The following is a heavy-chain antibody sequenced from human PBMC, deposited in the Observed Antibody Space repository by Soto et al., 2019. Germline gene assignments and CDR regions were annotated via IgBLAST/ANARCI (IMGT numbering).Heavy chain of an antibody. V-gene: IGHV4-34*01. Sequence: VQLHQWGAGLLRPSETLSLTCDVNGGSFREYYWSWIRQSPGKGLEWIGEINQSGTTHYNPSLKSRVLISIDKSKNQFSLNLTSVTAADTATYYCARDIITVIGGQIYYYFGMDVWGQGTTVTVSS. D-gene: IGHD3-10*01. CDR1: GGSFREYY. CDR3: ARDIITVIGGQIYYYFGMDV. CDR2: INQSGTT. J-gene: IGHJ6*02.